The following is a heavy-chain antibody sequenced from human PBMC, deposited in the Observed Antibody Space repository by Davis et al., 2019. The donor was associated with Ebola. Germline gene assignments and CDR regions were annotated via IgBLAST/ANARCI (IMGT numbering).Heavy chain of an antibody. D-gene: IGHD3-3*01. Sequence: PGGSLRLSCTVSGGSISSYYWSWIRQPPGKGLEWIGYIYYSGSTNYNPSLKSRVTISVDTSKNQFSLKLSSVTAADTAVYYCARHVLGHYDFWSGYYGWFDPWGQGTLVTVSS. CDR1: GGSISSYY. V-gene: IGHV4-59*08. CDR3: ARHVLGHYDFWSGYYGWFDP. J-gene: IGHJ5*02. CDR2: IYYSGST.